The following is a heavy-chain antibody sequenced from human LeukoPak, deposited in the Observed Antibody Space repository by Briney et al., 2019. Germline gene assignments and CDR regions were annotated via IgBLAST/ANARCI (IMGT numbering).Heavy chain of an antibody. CDR2: IYHSGST. D-gene: IGHD2-2*01. V-gene: IGHV4-38-2*02. Sequence: SETLSLTCTVSGYSISSGYYRRWIRQPPGKGLEWIRSIYHSGSTYYNPSLKSRVTISVDTSKNQFSLRLTSVTAADTAVYFCARTLVEPTATDAFDIWGQGTMVTVSS. CDR1: GYSISSGYY. J-gene: IGHJ3*02. CDR3: ARTLVEPTATDAFDI.